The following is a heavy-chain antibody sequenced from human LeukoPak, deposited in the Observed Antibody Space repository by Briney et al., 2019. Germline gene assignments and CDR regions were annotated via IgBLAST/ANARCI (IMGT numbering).Heavy chain of an antibody. V-gene: IGHV4-34*01. CDR3: AKCEELLRVYDAFDI. J-gene: IGHJ3*02. CDR2: INHSGST. Sequence: SETLSLTCAVYGGSFSGYYWSWIRQPPGKGLEWIGEINHSGSTNYNPSLKSRVTISVDTSKNQFSLKLSSVTAADTAVYYCAKCEELLRVYDAFDIWGQGTMVTVSS. D-gene: IGHD1-26*01. CDR1: GGSFSGYY.